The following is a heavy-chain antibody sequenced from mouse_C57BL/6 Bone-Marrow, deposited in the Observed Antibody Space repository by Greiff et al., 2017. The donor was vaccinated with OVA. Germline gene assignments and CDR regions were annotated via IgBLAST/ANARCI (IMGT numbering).Heavy chain of an antibody. CDR2: IYPGSGNT. CDR3: AREKVLYYAMDY. V-gene: IGHV1-66*01. CDR1: GYSFTSYY. J-gene: IGHJ4*01. D-gene: IGHD1-1*01. Sequence: QVQLQQSGPELVKPGASVKISCKASGYSFTSYYIHWVKQRPGQGLEWIGWIYPGSGNTKYNEKFKGKATLTADTSSSTAYMQLSSLTSEDSAVYYCAREKVLYYAMDYWGQGTSVTVSS.